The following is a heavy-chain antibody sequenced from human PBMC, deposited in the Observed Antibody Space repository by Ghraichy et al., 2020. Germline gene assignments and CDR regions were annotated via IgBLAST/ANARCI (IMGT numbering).Heavy chain of an antibody. J-gene: IGHJ4*02. D-gene: IGHD6-13*01. V-gene: IGHV3-21*01. Sequence: LSLTCEASGFTFSTYSMNWVRQAPGKTLEWVSSISSTSFYIYYADSLQGRFTISRDNAKNSLYLQMNSLRAEDTAVYYCARDSTNSGTPDYWGQGTLVTVSS. CDR2: ISSTSFYI. CDR1: GFTFSTYS. CDR3: ARDSTNSGTPDY.